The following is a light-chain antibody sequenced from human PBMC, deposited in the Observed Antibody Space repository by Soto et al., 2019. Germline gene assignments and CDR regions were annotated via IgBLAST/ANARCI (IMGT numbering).Light chain of an antibody. CDR1: SSDVGGYNY. CDR2: DVN. V-gene: IGLV2-14*01. CDR3: SSYRSRSTVV. J-gene: IGLJ2*01. Sequence: QSALTQPASVSGSPGQSITISCTGTSSDVGGYNYVSWYQQHPGKAPKLMIYDVNDRPSGVSNRYSGSKSGNTASLTISGLQAEDEADYYCSSYRSRSTVVFGGGTKLTVL.